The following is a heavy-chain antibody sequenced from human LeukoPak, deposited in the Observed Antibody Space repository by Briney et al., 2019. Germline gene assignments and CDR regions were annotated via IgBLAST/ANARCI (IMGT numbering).Heavy chain of an antibody. CDR3: ARARHDYGDYGYYYYYGMDV. Sequence: SETLSLTCAVSGGSISSASYSWSWIRQSTEKGLEWMGYISHSGSTYYNPSLKSRVTISVDRSKNQFSLKLSSVTAADTAVYYCARARHDYGDYGYYYYYGMDVWGQGTTVTVS. J-gene: IGHJ6*02. D-gene: IGHD4-17*01. V-gene: IGHV4-30-2*06. CDR2: ISHSGST. CDR1: GGSISSASYS.